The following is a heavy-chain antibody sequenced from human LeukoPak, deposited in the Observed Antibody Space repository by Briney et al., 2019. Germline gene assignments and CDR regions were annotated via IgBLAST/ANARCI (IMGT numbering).Heavy chain of an antibody. D-gene: IGHD3-10*01. CDR2: IRYDGSNK. V-gene: IGHV3-30*02. CDR3: ARDPLDQPWFGEMMDV. CDR1: GFTFSSYG. Sequence: GGSLRLSCAASGFTFSSYGMHWVRQAPGKGLEWVAFIRYDGSNKYYADSVKGRFTISRDNAKNSLYLQMNSLRAEDTAVYYCARDPLDQPWFGEMMDVWGQGTTVTVSS. J-gene: IGHJ6*02.